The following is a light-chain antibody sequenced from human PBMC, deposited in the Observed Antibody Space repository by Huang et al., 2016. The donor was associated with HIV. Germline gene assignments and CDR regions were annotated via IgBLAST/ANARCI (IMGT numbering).Light chain of an antibody. CDR3: QQLNSYPLT. CDR2: AAS. J-gene: IGKJ4*01. CDR1: QGISSN. Sequence: IQLTQSPSSLSASVGDRVTITCRASQGISSNLAWYQQKPGKAPKLLSYAASTLQRGVPSRFSGSGSGTDFTLTISSLQPEDCATFYCQQLNSYPLTFGGGTKVQIK. V-gene: IGKV1-9*01.